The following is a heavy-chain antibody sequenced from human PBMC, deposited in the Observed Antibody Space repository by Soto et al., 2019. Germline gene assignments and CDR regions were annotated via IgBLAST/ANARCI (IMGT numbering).Heavy chain of an antibody. D-gene: IGHD1-1*01. CDR2: IDSVSKYI. CDR1: GFNLRSYG. CDR3: ARSEANWNEGIDY. Sequence: GGSLRLSCAVSGFNLRSYGMNWVRQAPGRGLEWVSLIDSVSKYIYYASSVKGRFTNSRDHAKNSVYLEMNSLSAEDSAMYYCARSEANWNEGIDYWGQGTRVTVSS. J-gene: IGHJ4*02. V-gene: IGHV3-21*01.